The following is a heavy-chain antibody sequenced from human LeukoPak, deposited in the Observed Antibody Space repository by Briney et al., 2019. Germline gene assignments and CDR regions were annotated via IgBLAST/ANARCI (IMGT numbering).Heavy chain of an antibody. D-gene: IGHD3-10*01. CDR1: GYTFTRYY. CDR2: INPSGGST. V-gene: IGHV1-46*03. Sequence: SVKVSCKASGYTFTRYYMHWVRRAPGQGLEWMGFINPSGGSTSYAQKFQGRVTMTRDTSTSTVYMELSSLRSEDTAVYYCARNDASGLDYWGQGTLVTVSS. J-gene: IGHJ4*02. CDR3: ARNDASGLDY.